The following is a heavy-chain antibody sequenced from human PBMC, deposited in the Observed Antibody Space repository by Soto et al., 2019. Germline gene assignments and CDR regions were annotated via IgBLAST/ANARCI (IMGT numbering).Heavy chain of an antibody. CDR2: INHSGST. D-gene: IGHD3-3*01. CDR3: AREAVWSGYYTGGSPNWFDP. Sequence: SETLSLTCAVYGGSFSGYYWSWIRQPPGKGLEWIGEINHSGSTNYNPSLKSRVTISVDTSKNQFSLKLSSVTAADTAVYYCAREAVWSGYYTGGSPNWFDPWGQGTLVTVSS. V-gene: IGHV4-34*01. CDR1: GGSFSGYY. J-gene: IGHJ5*02.